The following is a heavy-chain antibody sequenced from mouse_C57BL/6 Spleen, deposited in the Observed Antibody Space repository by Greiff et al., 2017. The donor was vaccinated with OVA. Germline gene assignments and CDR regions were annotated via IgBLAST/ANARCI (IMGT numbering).Heavy chain of an antibody. V-gene: IGHV1-55*01. CDR3: ARGETMMTHYDY. D-gene: IGHD2-13*01. CDR2: IYPGSGST. CDR1: GYTFTSYW. J-gene: IGHJ2*01. Sequence: QVQLQQPGAELVKPGASVKMSCKASGYTFTSYWITWVKQRPGQGLEWIGDIYPGSGSTNYNEKFKSKATLTVDTSSSTAYMQLSSLTSEDSAVYDCARGETMMTHYDYWGQGTTLTVSS.